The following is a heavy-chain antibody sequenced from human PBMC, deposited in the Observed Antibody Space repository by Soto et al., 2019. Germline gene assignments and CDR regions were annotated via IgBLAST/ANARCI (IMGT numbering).Heavy chain of an antibody. CDR3: ARGLPLYYYYYYGMDV. D-gene: IGHD3-16*01. Sequence: LSLTCAVYGGSFSGYYWSWIRQPPGKGLEWIGEINHSGSTNYNPSLKSRVTISVDTSKNQFSLKLSSVTAADTAVYYCARGLPLYYYYYYGMDVWGQGTTVTVS. V-gene: IGHV4-34*01. CDR1: GGSFSGYY. CDR2: INHSGST. J-gene: IGHJ6*02.